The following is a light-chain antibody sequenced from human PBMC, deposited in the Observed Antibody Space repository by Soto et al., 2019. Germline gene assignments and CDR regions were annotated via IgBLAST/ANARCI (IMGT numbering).Light chain of an antibody. Sequence: QSVLTQPASVSGSPGQSITISCTGTSSDVGGYNYVSWYQQHPGKAPKLMIYDVTNRPSGVSNRFSGSKSGNTASLTISGLQAEDEADYCCCSYAGSSTLRVFGTGTKVTVL. CDR2: DVT. CDR3: CSYAGSSTLRV. V-gene: IGLV2-14*01. J-gene: IGLJ1*01. CDR1: SSDVGGYNY.